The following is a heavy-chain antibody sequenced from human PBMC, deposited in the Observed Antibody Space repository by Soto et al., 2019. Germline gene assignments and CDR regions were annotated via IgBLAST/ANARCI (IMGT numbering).Heavy chain of an antibody. CDR2: ISAYNGNT. D-gene: IGHD1-7*01. V-gene: IGHV1-18*01. J-gene: IGHJ4*02. Sequence: ASVKVSCKASGYTFTSYGISWVRQAPGQGLEWMGWISAYNGNTNYAQKFQGRVTMTRDTSTSTVYMELSSLRSEDTAVYYCAREGPNYYFDYWGQGTLXTVSS. CDR1: GYTFTSYG. CDR3: AREGPNYYFDY.